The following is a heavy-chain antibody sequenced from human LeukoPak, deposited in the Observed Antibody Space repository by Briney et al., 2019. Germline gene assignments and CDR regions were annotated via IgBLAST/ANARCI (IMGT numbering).Heavy chain of an antibody. V-gene: IGHV3-9*01. Sequence: GGSLRLSCAASGFTFDDYAMHWVRQAPGKGLEWVSGISWNSGSIGYADSVKGRFTISRDNAKNSLYLQMNSLRAEDTALYYCAKAKQQLGTYYYYGMDVWGQGTTVTVSS. CDR2: ISWNSGSI. CDR3: AKAKQQLGTYYYYGMDV. D-gene: IGHD6-13*01. J-gene: IGHJ6*02. CDR1: GFTFDDYA.